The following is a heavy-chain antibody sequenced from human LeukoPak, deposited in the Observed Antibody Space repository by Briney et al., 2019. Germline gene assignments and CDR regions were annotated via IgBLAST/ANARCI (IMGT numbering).Heavy chain of an antibody. V-gene: IGHV1-3*01. CDR1: GYTFTSYA. CDR2: INAGNGNT. D-gene: IGHD6-19*01. Sequence: ASVKVSCKASGYTFTSYAMHWVRQAPGQRLEWMGWINAGNGNTKYSQKFQGRVTITRDTSASTAYMELSGLRSEDTAVYYCARGAVAGIPTPDYWGQGTLVTVSS. J-gene: IGHJ4*02. CDR3: ARGAVAGIPTPDY.